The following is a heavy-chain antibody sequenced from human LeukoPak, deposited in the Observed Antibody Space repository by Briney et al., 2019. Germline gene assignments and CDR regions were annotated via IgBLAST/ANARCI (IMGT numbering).Heavy chain of an antibody. CDR2: INHSGTI. CDR3: ARRATSGNYQMLHFDS. Sequence: SETLSLTCAVYGGSFSSYYWSWIRQPPGKGLEWIGEINHSGTINSKPSLKSRVTMSLDTSKNQFSLTLSSVTAADTAIYYCARRATSGNYQMLHFDSWGQGILVTVSS. CDR1: GGSFSSYY. J-gene: IGHJ4*02. V-gene: IGHV4-34*01. D-gene: IGHD1-7*01.